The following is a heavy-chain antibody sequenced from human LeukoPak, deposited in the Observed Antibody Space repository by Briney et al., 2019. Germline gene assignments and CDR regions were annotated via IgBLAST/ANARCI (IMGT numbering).Heavy chain of an antibody. Sequence: ASVKVSCKASGYTFTDYYMHWVRQAPGQGLEWMGWINPNSGGTNYAQKFQGRVTMTRDTSISTAYMELSRLRSDDTAVYYCARDRKYYYDSSGYSRRYNWFDPWGQGTLVTVSS. CDR3: ARDRKYYYDSSGYSRRYNWFDP. J-gene: IGHJ5*02. D-gene: IGHD3-22*01. V-gene: IGHV1-2*02. CDR1: GYTFTDYY. CDR2: INPNSGGT.